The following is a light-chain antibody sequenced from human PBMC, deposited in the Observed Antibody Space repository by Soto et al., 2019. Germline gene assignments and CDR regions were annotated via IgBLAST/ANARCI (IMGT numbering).Light chain of an antibody. CDR1: QGISSF. V-gene: IGKV1-9*01. Sequence: PLTQTPSSLSASVGDRVTITCRASQGISSFLAWYQQKPGKAPKLLIYAASSLQSGVPSRFSGSGFGTDFTLTITSLQPEDFATYYCQQVESYPSTFGGGTKVEMK. CDR2: AAS. CDR3: QQVESYPST. J-gene: IGKJ4*01.